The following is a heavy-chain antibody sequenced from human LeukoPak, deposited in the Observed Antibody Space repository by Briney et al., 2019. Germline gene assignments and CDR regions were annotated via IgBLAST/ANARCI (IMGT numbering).Heavy chain of an antibody. CDR3: ARRMTDRSSY. D-gene: IGHD2-15*01. CDR2: INPNSVDT. V-gene: IGHV1-2*02. CDR1: GYTFTGYY. J-gene: IGHJ4*02. Sequence: ASVKVSCKASGYTFTGYYMHWVRQAPGQGLEWMGWINPNSVDTNYAQKFHGSVTMTSDTSISTAYMELSRLRSDDTAVYYCARRMTDRSSYWGQGTLVTVSS.